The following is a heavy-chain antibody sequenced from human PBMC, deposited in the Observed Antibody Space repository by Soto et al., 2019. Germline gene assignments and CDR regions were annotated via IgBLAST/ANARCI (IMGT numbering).Heavy chain of an antibody. V-gene: IGHV3-15*07. J-gene: IGHJ6*02. CDR1: GFTFSNAW. CDR3: TTDSPGKYYYCGMDV. Sequence: EVQLVESGGGLVEPGGSLRLSCAASGFTFSNAWMNWVRQAPGKGLEWVGRIKSKTDGGTTDYAAPVKGRFTISRDDSKNTLFLQLNSLKTEDTAVFYCTTDSPGKYYYCGMDVWGQGTTVTVSS. CDR2: IKSKTDGGTT.